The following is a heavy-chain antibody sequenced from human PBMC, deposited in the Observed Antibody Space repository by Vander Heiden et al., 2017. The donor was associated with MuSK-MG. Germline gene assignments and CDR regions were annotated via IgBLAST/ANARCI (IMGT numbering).Heavy chain of an antibody. D-gene: IGHD1-1*01. CDR1: GFTFSSYN. V-gene: IGHV3-21*01. CDR3: ARRNDHWYFDL. CDR2: ISSSSSYI. Sequence: EVQLVESGGGLVKPGGSLRLSCAASGFTFSSYNMNWVRQTPGKGLEWVSTISSSSSYIDSADSLKGRFTISRDNAKNSLYLQMNSLRAEDTAVYYCARRNDHWYFDLWGRGTLVTVSS. J-gene: IGHJ2*01.